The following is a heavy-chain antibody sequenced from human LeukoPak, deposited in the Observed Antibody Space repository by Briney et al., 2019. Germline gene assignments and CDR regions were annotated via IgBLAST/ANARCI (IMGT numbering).Heavy chain of an antibody. CDR3: ARGPPHDYGDYAGLMDV. V-gene: IGHV3-66*01. CDR2: IYSGGST. CDR1: GFTVSSNY. Sequence: GGSLRLSCAASGFTVSSNYMSWVRQAPGKGLEWVSVIYSGGSTYYADSVKGRFTISRDNSKNTLYLQMNSLRAEDTAVYYCARGPPHDYGDYAGLMDVWGQGTTVTVSS. D-gene: IGHD4-17*01. J-gene: IGHJ6*02.